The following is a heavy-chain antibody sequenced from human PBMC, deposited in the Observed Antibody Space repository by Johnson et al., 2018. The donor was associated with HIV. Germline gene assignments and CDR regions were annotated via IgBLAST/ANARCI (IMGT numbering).Heavy chain of an antibody. Sequence: VQLVESGGRVVRPGGSLRLSCVASGFTFDDYGMSWVRQAPGKGLEWVSGIPWNGGSTGYAESVKGRFTISRDNAKNSLYLQMNSLRAEDTALYYCARDTYSSDACDIWGQGTMVTVSS. CDR3: ARDTYSSDACDI. CDR1: GFTFDDYG. J-gene: IGHJ3*02. D-gene: IGHD4-11*01. V-gene: IGHV3-20*04. CDR2: IPWNGGST.